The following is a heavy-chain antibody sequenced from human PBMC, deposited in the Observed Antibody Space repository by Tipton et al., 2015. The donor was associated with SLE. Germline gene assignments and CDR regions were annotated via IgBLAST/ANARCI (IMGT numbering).Heavy chain of an antibody. V-gene: IGHV4-39*07. Sequence: TLSLTCTVSGGSDSSGSYYWAWIRQPPGKGPEWIGTIYYSGSTYYYPSLKSRITISVDTSKNQFSLEVRSVTAADTAVYYCVRLRSKVLIDYWGQGTLVTVSS. J-gene: IGHJ4*02. D-gene: IGHD2-8*01. CDR2: IYYSGST. CDR1: GGSDSSGSYY. CDR3: VRLRSKVLIDY.